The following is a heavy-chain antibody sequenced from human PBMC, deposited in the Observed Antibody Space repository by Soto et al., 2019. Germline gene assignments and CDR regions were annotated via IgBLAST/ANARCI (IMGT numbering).Heavy chain of an antibody. CDR2: INPAKGDA. J-gene: IGHJ4*02. CDR1: GYIFTSYP. Sequence: VQLVQSGAEVKKPEASVKVSCKTSGYIFTSYPIHWVRQAPGQRLEWMGWINPAKGDAGSSQGLQGRVTFTSDASANTVHLDLINLRSEDTAVYYCARKGYFGSGIYHFDSWGQGTLVTVSA. D-gene: IGHD3-10*01. CDR3: ARKGYFGSGIYHFDS. V-gene: IGHV1-3*01.